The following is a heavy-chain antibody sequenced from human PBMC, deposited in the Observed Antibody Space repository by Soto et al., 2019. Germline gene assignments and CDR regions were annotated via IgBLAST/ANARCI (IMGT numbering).Heavy chain of an antibody. D-gene: IGHD3-3*01. CDR3: AKGDRFQGEWLFGYYYYYGMDV. CDR2: ISGSGGST. V-gene: IGHV3-23*01. J-gene: IGHJ6*02. CDR1: GFTFSSYA. Sequence: GGSLRLSCAASGFTFSSYAMSWVRQAPGKGLEWVSAISGSGGSTYYADSVKGRFTISRDNSKNTLYLQMNSLRAEDTAVYYCAKGDRFQGEWLFGYYYYYGMDVWGQGTTVTVSS.